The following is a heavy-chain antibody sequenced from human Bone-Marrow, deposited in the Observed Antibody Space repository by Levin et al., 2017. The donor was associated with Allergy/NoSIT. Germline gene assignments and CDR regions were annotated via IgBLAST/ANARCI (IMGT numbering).Heavy chain of an antibody. Sequence: GESLKISCAVFGFTVSTNHVSWVRQAPGKGLDWISGVDNRGDAFYADSVKGRLTVYRDIFKNTIYLQMNSLRAEDTAVYYCSGHGGNSGPWGQGTLVTVSS. J-gene: IGHJ4*02. V-gene: IGHV3-53*01. CDR1: GFTVSTNH. CDR2: VDNRGDA. D-gene: IGHD4-23*01. CDR3: SGHGGNSGP.